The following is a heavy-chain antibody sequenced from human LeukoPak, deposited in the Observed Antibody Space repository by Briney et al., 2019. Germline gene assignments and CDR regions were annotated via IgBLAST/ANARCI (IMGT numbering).Heavy chain of an antibody. Sequence: SETLSLTCTVSGGSTSSYYWSWIRQPAGKGLEWIGRIYTSGSTNYNPSLTSRVTMSVDTSKNQFSLKLSSVTAADTAVYYCARVPYGPDRYYYGMDVWGQGTTVTVSS. V-gene: IGHV4-4*07. CDR2: IYTSGST. J-gene: IGHJ6*02. CDR1: GGSTSSYY. CDR3: ARVPYGPDRYYYGMDV. D-gene: IGHD3-10*01.